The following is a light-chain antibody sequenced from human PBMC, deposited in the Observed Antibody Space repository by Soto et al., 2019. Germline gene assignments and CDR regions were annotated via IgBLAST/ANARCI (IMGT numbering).Light chain of an antibody. J-gene: IGKJ1*01. Sequence: DIQMTQSPSTLSASVGDRVTITCRASQSISSWLAWYPQKPGKAPKPLIYDASSLESGVPSRFSGSGSGTEFTLTISSLQPDDFATYYCQQYNSLSWTFGQGTKVEIK. CDR1: QSISSW. CDR3: QQYNSLSWT. V-gene: IGKV1-5*01. CDR2: DAS.